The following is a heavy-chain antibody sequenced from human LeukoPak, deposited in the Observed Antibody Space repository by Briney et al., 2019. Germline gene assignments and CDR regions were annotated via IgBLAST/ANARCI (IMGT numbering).Heavy chain of an antibody. D-gene: IGHD3-3*01. J-gene: IGHJ4*02. Sequence: ASVKVSCKASGYTFTSYGISWVRQAPEQGLEWMGWISAYNGNTNYAQKLQGRVTMTTDTSTSTAYMELRSLRSDDTAIYYCARDRPTIFGVVNHDYWGQGTLVTVSS. CDR2: ISAYNGNT. CDR1: GYTFTSYG. V-gene: IGHV1-18*01. CDR3: ARDRPTIFGVVNHDY.